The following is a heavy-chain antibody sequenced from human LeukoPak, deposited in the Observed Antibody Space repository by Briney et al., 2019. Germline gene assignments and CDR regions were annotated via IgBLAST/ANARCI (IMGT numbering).Heavy chain of an antibody. Sequence: SQTLSLTCTVFGGSISSYYWSWIRQPPGKGLEWIGYIYYTGSTDYNPSLKSRVAISVDTSKNQFSLKLSSVTAADTAVYYCARGSKAAPGTFDYWGQGTLVTVSS. J-gene: IGHJ4*02. CDR3: ARGSKAAPGTFDY. CDR2: IYYTGST. D-gene: IGHD6-13*01. V-gene: IGHV4-59*01. CDR1: GGSISSYY.